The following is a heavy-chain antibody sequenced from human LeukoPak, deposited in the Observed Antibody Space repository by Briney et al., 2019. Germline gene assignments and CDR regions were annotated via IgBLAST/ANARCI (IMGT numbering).Heavy chain of an antibody. CDR1: GFTFSDYY. CDR3: AKGYVWGSYRYPNFDY. V-gene: IGHV3-11*05. Sequence: GGSLRLSCAASGFTFSDYYMSWIRQAPGKGLEWVSYISSSSSYTNYADSVKGRFTISRDNSKNTLYLQMNSLRAEDTAVYYCAKGYVWGSYRYPNFDYWGQGTLVTVSS. D-gene: IGHD3-16*02. J-gene: IGHJ4*02. CDR2: ISSSSSYT.